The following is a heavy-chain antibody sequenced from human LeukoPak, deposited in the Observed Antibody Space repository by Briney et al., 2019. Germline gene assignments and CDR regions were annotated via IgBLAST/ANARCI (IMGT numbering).Heavy chain of an antibody. CDR2: INPISGGT. V-gene: IGHV1-2*02. CDR3: ARAYLAATWSSYTDY. J-gene: IGHJ4*02. CDR1: GYTFSAYY. Sequence: ASVKVSCKASGYTFSAYYIHWVRQAPGQGLEWMGWINPISGGTNYAQNFQGRVTLTRDTSISTAYMELSMLRSDDTAVYYCARAYLAATWSSYTDYWGQGTLVTVSS. D-gene: IGHD2/OR15-2a*01.